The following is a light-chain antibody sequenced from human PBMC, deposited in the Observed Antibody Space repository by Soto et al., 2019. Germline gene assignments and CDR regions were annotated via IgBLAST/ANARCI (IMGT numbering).Light chain of an antibody. CDR3: KQFGSSPLFT. CDR1: QSVSSSY. V-gene: IGKV3-20*01. J-gene: IGKJ3*01. CDR2: GAS. Sequence: EIVLTQSPGTLSLSPGERATLSCRASQSVSSSYLAWYQQKPGQAPRLLIYGASSRATGIPDRFSGSGSGTDFTLTISRLEPVDFAVYYCKQFGSSPLFTFGPGTKVDVK.